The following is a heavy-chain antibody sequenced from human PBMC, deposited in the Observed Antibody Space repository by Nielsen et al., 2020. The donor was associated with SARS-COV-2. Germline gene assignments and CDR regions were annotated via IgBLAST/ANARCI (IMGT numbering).Heavy chain of an antibody. CDR1: GYTLAAYH. V-gene: IGHV1-2*06. D-gene: IGHD3-3*01. J-gene: IGHJ6*02. CDR3: ARVYHDFWSAYSKYGMDV. CDR2: INPYSGDT. Sequence: ASVKVSCKGSGYTLAAYHIHWVRQAPGQGLEWMGRINPYSGDTNYAQKFQGRVTMTRDTSVRTAYMEVRRLRSDDTAVYYCARVYHDFWSAYSKYGMDVWGQGTTVTVSS.